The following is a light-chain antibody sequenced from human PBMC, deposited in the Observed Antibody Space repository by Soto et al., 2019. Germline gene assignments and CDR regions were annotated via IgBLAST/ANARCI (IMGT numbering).Light chain of an antibody. CDR3: SSYTSSSTGV. V-gene: IGLV2-14*01. Sequence: QSVLTHPASVSGSPGQSITISCTGTSSDVGNYIFVSWYRQHPGKAPKLMIYDNNNRPSGVSNRFSGSKSGNTASLTISGLQAEDEADYYCSSYTSSSTGVFGTGTKVTVL. CDR2: DNN. CDR1: SSDVGNYIF. J-gene: IGLJ1*01.